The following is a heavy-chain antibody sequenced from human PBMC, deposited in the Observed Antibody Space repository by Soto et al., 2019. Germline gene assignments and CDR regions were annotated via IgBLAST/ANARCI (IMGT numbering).Heavy chain of an antibody. J-gene: IGHJ6*02. Sequence: PGGSLRLSCEASGFDFSRFWMSWVRQAPGKGLEWVAVISYDGSNKYYADSVKGRFTISRDNSKNSLCLQMNSLRDEDTAVYYCASKRLYFYGLDVWGQGTTVTVSS. V-gene: IGHV3-30*03. CDR1: GFDFSRFW. CDR3: ASKRLYFYGLDV. CDR2: ISYDGSNK.